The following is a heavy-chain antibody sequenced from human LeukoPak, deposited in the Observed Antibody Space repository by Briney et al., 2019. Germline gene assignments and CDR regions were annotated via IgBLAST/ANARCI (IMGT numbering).Heavy chain of an antibody. Sequence: GGSLRLSCAASGFTFSSYGMHWVRQAPGKGLEWVAVIWYDGSNKYYADSMKGRFTISRDNSKNTLYLQMNSLRAEDTAVYYCARDRSGPVYGDPLPLYWGQGTLVTVSS. CDR2: IWYDGSNK. V-gene: IGHV3-33*01. J-gene: IGHJ4*02. CDR3: ARDRSGPVYGDPLPLY. CDR1: GFTFSSYG. D-gene: IGHD4-17*01.